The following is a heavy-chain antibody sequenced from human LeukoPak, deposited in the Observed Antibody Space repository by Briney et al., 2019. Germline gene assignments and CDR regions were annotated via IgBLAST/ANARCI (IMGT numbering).Heavy chain of an antibody. CDR3: VVGGSPGY. J-gene: IGHJ4*02. CDR1: GLAFSAYK. V-gene: IGHV3-74*01. CDR2: ISTDGYTT. Sequence: GGSMRLSCAASGLAFSAYKMHWVRQAPRKGLVWVSRISTDGYTTDYADFVQGRFTASRGNTKNTWSLEMNSLRAEDTAVYYCVVGGSPGYWGQGTLVTVSS. D-gene: IGHD2-15*01.